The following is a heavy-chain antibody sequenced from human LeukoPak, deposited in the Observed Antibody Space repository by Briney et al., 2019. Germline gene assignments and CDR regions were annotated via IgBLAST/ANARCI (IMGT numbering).Heavy chain of an antibody. CDR3: ARSLMTYYYDSSGYLGAPHYYYYYGMDV. CDR2: ISYSGNT. Sequence: SETLSLTCTVSGGSISSSTYYWGWIRQPPGKGLEWIGTISYSGNTFYNPSLKSRVIISVDTSKNQFSLKLSSVTAADTAVYYCARSLMTYYYDSSGYLGAPHYYYYYGMDVWGQGTTVTVSS. J-gene: IGHJ6*02. V-gene: IGHV4-39*01. D-gene: IGHD3-22*01. CDR1: GGSISSSTYY.